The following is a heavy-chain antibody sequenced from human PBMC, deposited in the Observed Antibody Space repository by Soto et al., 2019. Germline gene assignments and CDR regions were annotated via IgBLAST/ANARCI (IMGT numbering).Heavy chain of an antibody. Sequence: GASLKVSCKASGGTFSSYAISWVRQAPGQGLEWMGGIIPIFGTANYAQKFQGRVTITADESTSTAYMELSSLRSEDTAVYYCARGIVVVPAATYYYYGMDVWGQGTTVTVSS. CDR1: GGTFSSYA. J-gene: IGHJ6*02. CDR2: IIPIFGTA. CDR3: ARGIVVVPAATYYYYGMDV. V-gene: IGHV1-69*13. D-gene: IGHD2-2*01.